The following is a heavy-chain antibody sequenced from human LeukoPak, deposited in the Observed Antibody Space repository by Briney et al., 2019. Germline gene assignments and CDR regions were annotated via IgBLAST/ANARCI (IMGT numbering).Heavy chain of an antibody. CDR2: INPNSGGT. V-gene: IGHV1-2*02. CDR1: GYTFTGYY. D-gene: IGHD5-18*01. J-gene: IGHJ4*02. CDR3: ARSLDTAMDYYFDY. Sequence: ASVKVSCKASGYTFTGYYMHWVRQAAGQGLEWMGWINPNSGGTNYAQKFQGRVTMTRDTSISTAYMELSRLRSDDTAVYYCARSLDTAMDYYFDYWGQGTLVTVSS.